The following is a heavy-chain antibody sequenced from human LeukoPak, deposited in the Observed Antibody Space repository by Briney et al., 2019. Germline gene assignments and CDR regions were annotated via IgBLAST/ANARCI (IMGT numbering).Heavy chain of an antibody. D-gene: IGHD5-24*01. Sequence: PGGSLRLSCAASGFTFSSYSMNWVRQAPGKGLEWVSSISSSSSYIYYADSVKGRSTISRDNAKNSLYLQMNSLRAEDTAVYYCARGRDGLDFDYWGQGTLVTVSS. CDR1: GFTFSSYS. V-gene: IGHV3-21*01. J-gene: IGHJ4*02. CDR2: ISSSSSYI. CDR3: ARGRDGLDFDY.